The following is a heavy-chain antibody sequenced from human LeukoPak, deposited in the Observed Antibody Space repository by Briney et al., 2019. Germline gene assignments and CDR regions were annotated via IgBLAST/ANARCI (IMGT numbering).Heavy chain of an antibody. Sequence: GGSLRLSCAASGFTFSSYEMNWVRQAPGKGLEWISYISSSGSTIYYADSVKGRFTISRDNAKNSLYLQMNSLRAEDTAVYYCAELGITMIGGVWGKGTTVTISS. J-gene: IGHJ6*04. V-gene: IGHV3-48*03. CDR1: GFTFSSYE. D-gene: IGHD3-10*02. CDR3: AELGITMIGGV. CDR2: ISSSGSTI.